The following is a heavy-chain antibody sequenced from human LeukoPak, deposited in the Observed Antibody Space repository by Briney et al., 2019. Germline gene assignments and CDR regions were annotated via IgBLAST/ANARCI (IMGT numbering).Heavy chain of an antibody. Sequence: PGGSLRLSCAASGFTVSSNYMSWVRQAPGKGPEWVSVIYSGGRTYYADSVKGRFTNSRDNSKNALYLHMISLRAEDTAVYYGARGDSYYYDSSGLPHAFDVWGQGTMVTVSS. CDR3: ARGDSYYYDSSGLPHAFDV. CDR2: IYSGGRT. V-gene: IGHV3-53*05. J-gene: IGHJ3*01. D-gene: IGHD3-22*01. CDR1: GFTVSSNY.